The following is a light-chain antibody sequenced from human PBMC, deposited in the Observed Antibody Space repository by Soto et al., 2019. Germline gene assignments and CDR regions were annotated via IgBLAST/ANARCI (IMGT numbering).Light chain of an antibody. CDR1: QSISSSY. CDR2: AAS. CDR3: QQYCSSPYT. V-gene: IGKV3-20*01. Sequence: EIVLTQSPGTLSLSPGERATLSCRASQSISSSYLAWYQQKPGQAPRLLIYAASSRATGIPDRFSGSGSGTDFTLTISRLEPEDFAVYYCQQYCSSPYTFGQGTQLESK. J-gene: IGKJ2*01.